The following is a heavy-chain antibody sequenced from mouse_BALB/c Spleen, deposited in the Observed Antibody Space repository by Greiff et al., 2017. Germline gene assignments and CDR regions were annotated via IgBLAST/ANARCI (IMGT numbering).Heavy chain of an antibody. CDR3: ARQEVRRPFAY. CDR2: ISSGGGST. Sequence: EVQVVESGGGLVKPGGSLKLSCAASGFAFSSYDMSWVRQTPEKRLEWVAYISSGGGSTYYPDTVKGRFTISRDNAKNTLYLQMSSLKSEDTAMYYCARQEVRRPFAYWGQGTLVTVSA. J-gene: IGHJ3*01. D-gene: IGHD2-14*01. CDR1: GFAFSSYD. V-gene: IGHV5-12-1*01.